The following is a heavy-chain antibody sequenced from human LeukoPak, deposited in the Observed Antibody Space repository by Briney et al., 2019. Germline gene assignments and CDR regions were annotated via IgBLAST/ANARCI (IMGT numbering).Heavy chain of an antibody. J-gene: IGHJ4*02. CDR1: GFTFSRYS. D-gene: IGHD2-15*01. V-gene: IGHV3-48*02. CDR3: ARDTEHLYSVFDY. CDR2: ISRSGSTI. Sequence: QPGGSLRHSCAASGFTFSRYSMNWVRQAPGKGLEWVSYISRSGSTIYYADSVKGRFTISRGNAKNSLYLQMNSLRDEDTAVYYCARDTEHLYSVFDYWGQGTLVTVSS.